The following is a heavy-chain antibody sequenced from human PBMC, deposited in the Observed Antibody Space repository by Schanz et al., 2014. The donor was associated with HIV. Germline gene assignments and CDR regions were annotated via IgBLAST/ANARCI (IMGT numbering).Heavy chain of an antibody. CDR2: ISESGGRS. V-gene: IGHV3-23*01. CDR3: AKPEYDSRGNSQSHFDY. CDR1: GFTFRSYA. D-gene: IGHD3-22*01. Sequence: EVQLLESGGGLVQPGGSLRLTCAASGFTFRSYAMTWVRQAPGKGLEWVSSISESGGRSYYADSVNGRFTISRDNSKNTLYLQMTTLRIDDTAVYYCAKPEYDSRGNSQSHFDYWGQGTLVTVSS. J-gene: IGHJ4*02.